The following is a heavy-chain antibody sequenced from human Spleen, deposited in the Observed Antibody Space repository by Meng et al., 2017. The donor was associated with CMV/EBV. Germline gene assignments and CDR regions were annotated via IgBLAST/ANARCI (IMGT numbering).Heavy chain of an antibody. D-gene: IGHD2-2*01. CDR1: GFTVSSNY. Sequence: GGSLRLSCAASGFTVSSNYMNWVRQAPGKGLEWVSVIYSGGSTYYADSVKGRFTISRDNSKNTLYLQMNSLRAEDTAVYYCARGLLGYCSSTSCINYYYYYGMDVWGQGTTVTVSS. V-gene: IGHV3-53*01. CDR2: IYSGGST. CDR3: ARGLLGYCSSTSCINYYYYYGMDV. J-gene: IGHJ6*02.